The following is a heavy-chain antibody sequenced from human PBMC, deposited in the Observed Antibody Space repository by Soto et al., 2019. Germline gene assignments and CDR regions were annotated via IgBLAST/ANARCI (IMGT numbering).Heavy chain of an antibody. CDR3: ARGPLYDILTGSLPFDY. Sequence: SETLSLTCAVYGGSFSGYYWSWIRQPPGKGLEWIGEINHSGSTNYNPSLKSRVTISVDTSKNQFSLKLSSVTAADTAVYYCARGPLYDILTGSLPFDYWGQGTLVTVSS. CDR2: INHSGST. J-gene: IGHJ4*02. CDR1: GGSFSGYY. V-gene: IGHV4-34*01. D-gene: IGHD3-9*01.